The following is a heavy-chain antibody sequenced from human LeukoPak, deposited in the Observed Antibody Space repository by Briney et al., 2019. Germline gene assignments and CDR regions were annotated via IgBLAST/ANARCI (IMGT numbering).Heavy chain of an antibody. Sequence: ASVKVSCKASGYTFTGYYMHWVRQAPGQGLEWMGWINPNSGGTNYAQKFQGRVTMTRDTSISTAYMELSRLRSDDTAVYYCARDLDCSSTSCYRYYYYYMDVWGKGTMVTVSS. CDR2: INPNSGGT. CDR1: GYTFTGYY. CDR3: ARDLDCSSTSCYRYYYYYMDV. J-gene: IGHJ6*03. D-gene: IGHD2-2*01. V-gene: IGHV1-2*02.